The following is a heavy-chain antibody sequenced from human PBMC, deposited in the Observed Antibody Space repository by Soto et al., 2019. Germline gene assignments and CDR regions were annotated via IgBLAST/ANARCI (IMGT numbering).Heavy chain of an antibody. CDR3: TTVIRAVVAVENHY. J-gene: IGHJ4*02. Sequence: GGSLRLSCAASGFTFSNAWMSWVRQAPGKGLEWVGRIKSKTDGGTTDYAAPVKGRFTISRDDSKNTLYLQMNSLKTEDTAVYYCTTVIRAVVAVENHYWGQGTLVTVSS. CDR2: IKSKTDGGTT. V-gene: IGHV3-15*01. CDR1: GFTFSNAW. D-gene: IGHD2-15*01.